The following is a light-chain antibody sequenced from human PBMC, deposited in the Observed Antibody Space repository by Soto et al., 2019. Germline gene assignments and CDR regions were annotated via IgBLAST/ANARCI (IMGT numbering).Light chain of an antibody. Sequence: LTQSPSTLSASVGARVTITCRASQSVSNFLAWYQQKPGQAPRLLIYGASSRATGIPDRFSGSGSGTDFSLTISRLEPEDFAVYYCQQYGSSLITFGQRTLLEVK. CDR3: QQYGSSLIT. J-gene: IGKJ5*01. V-gene: IGKV3-20*01. CDR2: GAS. CDR1: QSVSNF.